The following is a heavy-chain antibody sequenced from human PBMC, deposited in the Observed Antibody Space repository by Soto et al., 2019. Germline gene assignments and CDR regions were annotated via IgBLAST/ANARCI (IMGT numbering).Heavy chain of an antibody. CDR3: ACIFSGGYGYGFYYYGMDV. CDR2: IYYSGST. Sequence: PSETLSLTCTVAGGSISNGGYYWSWIRQPPGKGLEWIGSIYYSGSTYYNPSLKSRVTISVDTSKNQFSLKLSSVTAADTAVYYCACIFSGGYGYGFYYYGMDVWGQGTTVTVSS. D-gene: IGHD5-18*01. V-gene: IGHV4-39*01. CDR1: GGSISNGGYY. J-gene: IGHJ6*02.